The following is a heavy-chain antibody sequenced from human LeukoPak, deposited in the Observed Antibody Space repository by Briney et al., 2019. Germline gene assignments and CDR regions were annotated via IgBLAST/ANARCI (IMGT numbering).Heavy chain of an antibody. D-gene: IGHD3-10*01. CDR3: AKDNRGRDDYSYYYYMDV. V-gene: IGHV3-30*02. CDR2: TRYDGSNR. Sequence: GGSLRLSCAASGFTFSTYGMNWVRQAPGKGLEWVAYTRYDGSNRYYGDSVKGRFTVSRDNSKNTVYLQMNSLRADDTALYYRAKDNRGRDDYSYYYYMDVWGKGTTVTVSS. CDR1: GFTFSTYG. J-gene: IGHJ6*03.